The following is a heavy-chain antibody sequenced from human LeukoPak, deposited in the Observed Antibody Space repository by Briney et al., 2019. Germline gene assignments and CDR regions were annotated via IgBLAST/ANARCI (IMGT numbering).Heavy chain of an antibody. Sequence: PGGSLRLSCAASGFTFSSYAMHWVRQAPGKGLEWVSSISSSSSYIYYADSVKGRFTISRDNAKNSLYLQMNSLRAEDTALYYCARDLLGYNKHYMDVWGKGTTVTVSS. V-gene: IGHV3-21*01. D-gene: IGHD3-9*01. CDR1: GFTFSSYA. CDR3: ARDLLGYNKHYMDV. J-gene: IGHJ6*03. CDR2: ISSSSSYI.